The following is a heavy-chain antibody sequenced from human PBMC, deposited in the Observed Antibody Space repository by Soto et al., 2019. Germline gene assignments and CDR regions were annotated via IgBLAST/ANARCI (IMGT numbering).Heavy chain of an antibody. CDR1: GGTFSSYA. Sequence: QVQLVQSGAEVKKPGSSVKVSCKASGGTFSSYAISWVRQAPGQGLEWMGGIIPIFGTANYAQKFQGRVTITADEATSTDYMELSSLRSEDTAVYYCARGIVVVTAHIGPFDYWGQGTLVTVSS. D-gene: IGHD2-21*02. CDR3: ARGIVVVTAHIGPFDY. CDR2: IIPIFGTA. J-gene: IGHJ4*02. V-gene: IGHV1-69*01.